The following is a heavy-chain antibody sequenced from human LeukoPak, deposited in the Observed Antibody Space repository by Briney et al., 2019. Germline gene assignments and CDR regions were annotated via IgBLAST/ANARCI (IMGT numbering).Heavy chain of an antibody. Sequence: GGSLRLSCAASGFTVSSDYMSGVRQAPGKGLEWVSVIYRGGDIHYADSVKGRFTSSRDTSKNTVYLQMNSLRPENTAVYYCARDDYGGNSAWGQGTLVTVSS. CDR1: GFTVSSDY. CDR2: IYRGGDI. V-gene: IGHV3-66*02. D-gene: IGHD4-23*01. J-gene: IGHJ5*02. CDR3: ARDDYGGNSA.